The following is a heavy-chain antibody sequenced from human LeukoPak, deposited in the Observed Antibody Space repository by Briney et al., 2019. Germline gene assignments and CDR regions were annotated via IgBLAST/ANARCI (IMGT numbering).Heavy chain of an antibody. Sequence: GSLRLSCAASGFTFSNAWMSWVRQAPGKGVEWVGRIKSKTDGGTTDYAAPVKGRFTISRDDSKNTLYLQMNSLKTEDTAVYYCTTDRYYDSSGYYYPFDYWGQGTLVTVSS. V-gene: IGHV3-15*01. CDR1: GFTFSNAW. D-gene: IGHD3-22*01. CDR2: IKSKTDGGTT. J-gene: IGHJ4*02. CDR3: TTDRYYDSSGYYYPFDY.